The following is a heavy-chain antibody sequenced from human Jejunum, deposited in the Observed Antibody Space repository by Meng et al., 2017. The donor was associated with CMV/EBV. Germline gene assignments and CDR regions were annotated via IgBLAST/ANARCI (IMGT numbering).Heavy chain of an antibody. CDR1: ISGSSYY. J-gene: IGHJ4*02. D-gene: IGHD2-2*02. CDR3: ARGCYTTSCYRGSFDY. Sequence: ISGSSYYGGWMRQPPATGLEWIWSIKYSGTTYYPPSLRSRVTISLDTSKKQFSLRRNSVTAADTAVYYCARGCYTTSCYRGSFDYWGQGKLVTVSS. V-gene: IGHV4-39*07. CDR2: IKYSGTT.